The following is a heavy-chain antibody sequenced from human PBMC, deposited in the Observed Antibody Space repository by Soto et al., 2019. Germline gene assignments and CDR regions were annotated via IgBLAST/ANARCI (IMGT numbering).Heavy chain of an antibody. V-gene: IGHV3-74*01. D-gene: IGHD3-22*01. Sequence: PGGSLRLSCAASGFPFSRDWMHWVRRAPGKGLEWVSRINSDGSSTTYADSVKGRITISRDNAKNTLHLQINNLRAEDTAIYYCTRDLPYTDSSGSFGRNYFDPWGQGTLVTVSS. CDR2: INSDGSST. J-gene: IGHJ5*02. CDR1: GFPFSRDW. CDR3: TRDLPYTDSSGSFGRNYFDP.